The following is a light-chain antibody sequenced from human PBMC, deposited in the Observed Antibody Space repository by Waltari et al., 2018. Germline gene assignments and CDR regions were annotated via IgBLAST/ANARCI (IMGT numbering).Light chain of an antibody. CDR2: ASS. CDR1: QDISNS. J-gene: IGKJ1*01. CDR3: QNYDRVPWT. V-gene: IGKV1-27*01. Sequence: DIQMTQSPSSLSASVGDRLSSSCRASQDISNSLAWYQQLPGKVPKLLISASSALQSGVPSRFSGSGSGSDFTLTINNLQTEDFATYYCQNYDRVPWTFGPGTKVDVK.